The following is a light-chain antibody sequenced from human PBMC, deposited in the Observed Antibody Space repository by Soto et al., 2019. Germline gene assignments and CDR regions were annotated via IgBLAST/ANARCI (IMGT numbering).Light chain of an antibody. CDR3: QQSYSGPLT. V-gene: IGKV1-39*01. CDR2: AAS. J-gene: IGKJ4*01. Sequence: DIEVTQSPSSLSAYVGDRVTITCRASQSISSYLNWYQQKPGKAPKVLIYAASSLQSGVPSRFSGIGSGTDFTLSISSLQPEDFATYYCQQSYSGPLTFGGGTKVDTK. CDR1: QSISSY.